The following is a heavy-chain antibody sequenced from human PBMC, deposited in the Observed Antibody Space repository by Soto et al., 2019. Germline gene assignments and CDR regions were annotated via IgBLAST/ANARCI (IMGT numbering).Heavy chain of an antibody. D-gene: IGHD5-12*01. Sequence: SQTLSLTCAISGDSVSSNSAALNWIRQSPSGGLEWLGRTYYRSKWSNEYAVSVKSRITINPDTSKNQFSLQLNSVTPEDTAVYYCARDYGSGYDYFDYWGQGTLVTVSS. CDR1: GDSVSSNSAA. J-gene: IGHJ4*02. CDR3: ARDYGSGYDYFDY. CDR2: TYYRSKWSN. V-gene: IGHV6-1*01.